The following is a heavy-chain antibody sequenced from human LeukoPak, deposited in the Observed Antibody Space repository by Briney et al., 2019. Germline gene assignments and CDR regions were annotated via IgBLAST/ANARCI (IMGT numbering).Heavy chain of an antibody. CDR2: IWYDGSNK. J-gene: IGHJ4*02. CDR3: AKDRFYYFDY. V-gene: IGHV3-33*06. CDR1: GFTFSSYG. Sequence: GGSLRLSCAASGFTFSSYGMHWVRQAPGKGLEWVAVIWYDGSNKYYADSVKGRFTISRDNSKNTLYLQMISLRAEDTAVYYCAKDRFYYFDYWGQGTLVTVSS. D-gene: IGHD3-3*01.